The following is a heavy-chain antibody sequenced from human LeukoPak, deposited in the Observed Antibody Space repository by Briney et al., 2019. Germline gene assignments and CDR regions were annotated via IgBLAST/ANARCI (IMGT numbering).Heavy chain of an antibody. Sequence: PSETLSLTCAVYGGSFSGYYWSWIRQPPGKGLEGIGEINSSGSTNYNPSLKTRVTISVDTYKNHFSLKPSSVTAADTAVYYCARGRVYYDSSGYYHFDYWGQGTLVTVSS. V-gene: IGHV4-34*01. D-gene: IGHD3-22*01. J-gene: IGHJ4*02. CDR2: INSSGST. CDR3: ARGRVYYDSSGYYHFDY. CDR1: GGSFSGYY.